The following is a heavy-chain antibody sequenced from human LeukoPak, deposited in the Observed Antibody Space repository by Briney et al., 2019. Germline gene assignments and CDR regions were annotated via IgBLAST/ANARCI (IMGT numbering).Heavy chain of an antibody. Sequence: VASAKVSCKASGYTFTSYAMNWVRQAPGQGLEWMGWINTNTGNPTYAQGFTGRFVFTLDTSVSTAYLQISSLKAEDTAVYYCARELVVVAASNPYYYYGMDVWGQGTTVTVS. D-gene: IGHD2-15*01. CDR2: INTNTGNP. J-gene: IGHJ6*02. V-gene: IGHV7-4-1*02. CDR1: GYTFTSYA. CDR3: ARELVVVAASNPYYYYGMDV.